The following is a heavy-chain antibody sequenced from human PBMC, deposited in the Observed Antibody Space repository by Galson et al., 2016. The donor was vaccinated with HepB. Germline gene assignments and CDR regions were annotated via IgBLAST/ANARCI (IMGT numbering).Heavy chain of an antibody. CDR1: GSTFSDCA. D-gene: IGHD1-7*01. CDR3: ATEATATTGAKTKRVWYFDL. Sequence: SLRLSCAASGSTFSDCAMSWVRQTPGKGLEWVSGISGSGDRTYYADSVKGRFTISRDDATNSLYLQMNSLRDEDTAVYYCATEATATTGAKTKRVWYFDLWGRGTLVTVSS. J-gene: IGHJ2*01. V-gene: IGHV3-23*01. CDR2: ISGSGDRT.